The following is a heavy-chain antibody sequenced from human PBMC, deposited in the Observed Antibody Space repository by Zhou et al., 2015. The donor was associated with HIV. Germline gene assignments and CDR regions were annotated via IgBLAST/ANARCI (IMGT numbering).Heavy chain of an antibody. CDR2: ITPMFDIH. D-gene: IGHD3-16*01. Sequence: LVQSGTEVRKPGSSVKVSCKASGGTFSGSDLSWVRQAPGQGLEWMGRITPMFDIHTYAEKFRARLNITVDRHTSAAYMELSSLTSEDTAVYYCARGRVGEIDRYYLDYWGQGTLLTVSS. V-gene: IGHV1-69*17. CDR3: ARGRVGEIDRYYLDY. J-gene: IGHJ4*02. CDR1: GGTFSGSD.